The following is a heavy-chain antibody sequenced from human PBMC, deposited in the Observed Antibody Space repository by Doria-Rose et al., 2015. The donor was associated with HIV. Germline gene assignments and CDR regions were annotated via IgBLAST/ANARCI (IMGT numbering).Heavy chain of an antibody. V-gene: IGHV5-10-1*01. Sequence: MPGKGLEWMGRIDPSDSYTIYSPSFQGHVTISADKSISTAYLQWSSLQASDTAMYYCARLNNDYGDYVFDYWGQGTLVTVSS. J-gene: IGHJ4*02. D-gene: IGHD4-17*01. CDR3: ARLNNDYGDYVFDY. CDR2: IDPSDSYT.